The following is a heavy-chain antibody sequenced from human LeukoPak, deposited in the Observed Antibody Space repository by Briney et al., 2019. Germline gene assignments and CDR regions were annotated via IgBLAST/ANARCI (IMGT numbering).Heavy chain of an antibody. CDR3: ARAGDAYNFFDY. D-gene: IGHD5-24*01. CDR1: GGSLSGYY. V-gene: IGHV4-34*01. CDR2: INHSGST. J-gene: IGHJ4*02. Sequence: SETLSLTCAVYGGSLSGYYWSWIRQPPGKGLEWIGEINHSGSTNYNPSLKSRVSISVDTSKNQFSLKLSSVTAADTAVYYCARAGDAYNFFDYWGQGTLVTVSS.